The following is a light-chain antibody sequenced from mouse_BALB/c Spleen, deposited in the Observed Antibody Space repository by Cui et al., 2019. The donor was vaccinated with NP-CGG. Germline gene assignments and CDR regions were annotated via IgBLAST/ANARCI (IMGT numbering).Light chain of an antibody. CDR3: ALWYSNHWV. CDR1: TGAVTTSNY. V-gene: IGLV1*01. CDR2: GTN. Sequence: QDVVTQESPLTTSPGETVTLTCRSCTGAVTTSNYANWVQEKPDHLFTGLIGGTNNRAPGVPARFSGYLIGDKAALTITGAQTEDEAIYFCALWYSNHWVFGGGTKLTVL. J-gene: IGLJ1*01.